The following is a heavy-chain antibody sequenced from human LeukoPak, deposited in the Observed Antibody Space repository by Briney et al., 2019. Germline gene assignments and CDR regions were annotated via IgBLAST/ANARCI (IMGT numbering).Heavy chain of an antibody. CDR1: GFTLSSYV. Sequence: PGGSLRLSCAASGFTLSSYVMSWVRQAPGKGLEWVSSISSSSGYIYYADSVKGRFTISRDNAKNSLYLQMNSLTAEDTAVYYCARLLYSSRLFDYWGQGTLVTVSS. V-gene: IGHV3-21*01. D-gene: IGHD6-13*01. CDR3: ARLLYSSRLFDY. CDR2: ISSSSGYI. J-gene: IGHJ4*02.